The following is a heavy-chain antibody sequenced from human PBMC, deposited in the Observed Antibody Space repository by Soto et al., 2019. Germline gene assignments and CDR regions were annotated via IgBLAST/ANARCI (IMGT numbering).Heavy chain of an antibody. CDR3: ARDEYYDPSGPPYDY. CDR2: ISSDGTKK. Sequence: GGSLRLSCAASGFTFSSYAMHWVRQAPGKGLEWVAVISSDGTKKSYADSVKGRFTLSRDNSKDTLFLQMNSLRTEDTAVYYCARDEYYDPSGPPYDYWGQGGLVTVSS. V-gene: IGHV3-30-3*01. J-gene: IGHJ4*02. D-gene: IGHD3-16*01. CDR1: GFTFSSYA.